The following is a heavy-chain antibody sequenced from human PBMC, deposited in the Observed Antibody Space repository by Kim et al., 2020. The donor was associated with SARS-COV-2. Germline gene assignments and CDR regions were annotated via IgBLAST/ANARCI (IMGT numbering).Heavy chain of an antibody. CDR3: ASADGRRGGNFDF. V-gene: IGHV3-21*01. CDR1: GFTFRNYV. D-gene: IGHD3-10*01. CDR2: INRNGDYV. J-gene: IGHJ4*02. Sequence: GGSLRLSCAASGFTFRNYVMNWVRQVPGRGLEWVSSINRNGDYVFYADSVKGRFTISRDDTRNSLFLQMNSLRADDTAVYHCASADGRRGGNFDFCCQVT.